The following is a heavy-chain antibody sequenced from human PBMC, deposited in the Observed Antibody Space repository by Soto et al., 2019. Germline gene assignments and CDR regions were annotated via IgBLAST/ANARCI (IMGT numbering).Heavy chain of an antibody. CDR1: GGSFSGYY. D-gene: IGHD6-6*01. J-gene: IGHJ4*02. Sequence: SETLSLTCAVYGGSFSGYYWSWIRQPPGKGLEWIGEINHSGSTNYNPSLKSRVTISVDTSKNQFSLKLSSVTAADTAVYYCARVSAARGGDYWGQGTLVTVPQ. V-gene: IGHV4-34*01. CDR3: ARVSAARGGDY. CDR2: INHSGST.